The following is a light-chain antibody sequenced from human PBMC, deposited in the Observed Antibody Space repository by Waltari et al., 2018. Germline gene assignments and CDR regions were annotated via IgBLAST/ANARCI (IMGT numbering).Light chain of an antibody. CDR3: SSYTRSSTFV. Sequence: QSVLTQPPSASGTPGQRVTISCSGSRSNVGNNYVYWYQQLPGTAPKPLIYWNNQRPSGVPDRFSGSKSGTSASLTISGLQAEDEADYYCSSYTRSSTFVFGTGTKVTVL. CDR2: WNN. CDR1: RSNVGNNY. J-gene: IGLJ1*01. V-gene: IGLV1-47*01.